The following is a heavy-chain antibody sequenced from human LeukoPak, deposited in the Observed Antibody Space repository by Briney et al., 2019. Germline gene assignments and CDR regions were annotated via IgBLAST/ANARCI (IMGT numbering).Heavy chain of an antibody. Sequence: KPSETLSLTCAVYGGSFSGYYWSWIRQPPGKGLEWIGEINHSGSTNYNPSLKSRVTISVDTSKNQFSLKLSSVTAADTAVYYCARGRGSIAAAGRARWFDPWGQGTLVTVSS. CDR3: ARGRGSIAAAGRARWFDP. D-gene: IGHD6-13*01. J-gene: IGHJ5*02. CDR1: GGSFSGYY. V-gene: IGHV4-34*01. CDR2: INHSGST.